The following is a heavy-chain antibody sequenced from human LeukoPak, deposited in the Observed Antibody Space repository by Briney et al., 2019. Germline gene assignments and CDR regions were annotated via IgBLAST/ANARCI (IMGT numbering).Heavy chain of an antibody. CDR2: IYYSGTT. Sequence: SETLSLTCTVSGGSINSSSRISYYWAWIRQPPGMGLVGDGGIYYSGTTYCSPSLKSRVTMSVDMSKNQFSLRLSSVTAADTAVYYCVRTYSSGWSLGVFDIWGQGTMVTVSS. CDR3: VRTYSSGWSLGVFDI. V-gene: IGHV4-39*01. J-gene: IGHJ3*02. CDR1: GGSINSSSRISYY. D-gene: IGHD6-19*01.